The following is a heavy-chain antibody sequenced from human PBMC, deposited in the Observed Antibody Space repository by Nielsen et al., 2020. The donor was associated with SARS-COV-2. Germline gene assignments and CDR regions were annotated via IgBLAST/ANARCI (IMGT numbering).Heavy chain of an antibody. J-gene: IGHJ5*02. CDR2: MNTNTGDP. D-gene: IGHD3-10*01. CDR3: ARGGIALVRGTPERFDP. V-gene: IGHV7-4-1*02. Sequence: ASVKVSCKASGYTFSHYVINWVRQAPGQGLEWMGWMNTNTGDPMYAQDFTGRFVFSLDSSVSTAYLHISGLKPGDTAVYYCARGGIALVRGTPERFDPWGQGTLVTVSS. CDR1: GYTFSHYV.